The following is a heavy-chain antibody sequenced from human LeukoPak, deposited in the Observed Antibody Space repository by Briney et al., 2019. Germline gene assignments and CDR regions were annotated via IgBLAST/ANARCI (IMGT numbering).Heavy chain of an antibody. CDR3: ARQPGGYSGYAVY. D-gene: IGHD5-12*01. Sequence: WASVKVSCKASGYTFTGYYMHWVRQAPGQGLEWMGWINPNSGGTNYAQKFQGRVTMTRDTSISTAYMELSRLRSDDTAVYYCARQPGGYSGYAVYWGQGTLVTVSS. CDR2: INPNSGGT. CDR1: GYTFTGYY. V-gene: IGHV1-2*02. J-gene: IGHJ4*02.